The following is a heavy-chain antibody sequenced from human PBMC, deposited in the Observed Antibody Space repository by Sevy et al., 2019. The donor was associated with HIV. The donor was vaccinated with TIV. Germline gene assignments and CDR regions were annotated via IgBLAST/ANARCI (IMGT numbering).Heavy chain of an antibody. CDR3: ARNPITLVRGVLYGMDV. CDR2: IYTSETTNYNSYTSETT. Sequence: SETLSLTCTVSGGSISSYSWNWIRQPAGKGLEWFGRIYTSETTNYNSYTSETTNYNPSLKSRVTMSLDTSKNQFSLKLTSVTAADTAVYYCARNPITLVRGVLYGMDVWGQGTTVTVSS. CDR1: GGSISSYS. J-gene: IGHJ6*02. D-gene: IGHD3-10*01. V-gene: IGHV4-4*07.